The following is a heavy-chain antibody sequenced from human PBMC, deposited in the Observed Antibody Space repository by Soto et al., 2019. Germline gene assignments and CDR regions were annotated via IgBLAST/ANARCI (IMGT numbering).Heavy chain of an antibody. CDR2: ISAYNGNT. Sequence: GASVKVSCKASGYTFASSGISWVRQAPGQGLEWMGWISAYNGNTNYAQKLQGRVTMTTDTSTSTAYMELRSLRSDDTAVYYCARSYSSGWIDYWGQGTLVTVSS. CDR3: ARSYSSGWIDY. D-gene: IGHD6-19*01. V-gene: IGHV1-18*04. J-gene: IGHJ4*02. CDR1: GYTFASSG.